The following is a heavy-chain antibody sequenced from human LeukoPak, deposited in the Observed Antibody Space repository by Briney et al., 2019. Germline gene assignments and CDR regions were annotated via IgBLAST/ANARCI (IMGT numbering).Heavy chain of an antibody. CDR2: IFQSGET. V-gene: IGHV4/OR15-8*02. CDR3: ARHFRLVVENWFDP. D-gene: IGHD2-21*01. J-gene: IGHJ5*02. Sequence: SGTLSLTCSVSGGSIISSNWWGWIRQPPGKGLEWIGEIFQSGETDYNPSLRSRVIISINKSKNQFSLQLNSVTAADTAFYYCARHFRLVVENWFDPWGQGTLVTVSS. CDR1: GGSIISSNW.